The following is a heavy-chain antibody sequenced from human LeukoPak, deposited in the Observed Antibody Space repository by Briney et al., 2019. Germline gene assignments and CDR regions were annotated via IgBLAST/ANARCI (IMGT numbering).Heavy chain of an antibody. Sequence: GGSLRLSCAAPGFTFSSYEMNWVRQAPGKGLEWVSYISSSGSTIYYADSVKGRFTISRDNAKNSLYLQMNSLRAEDTAVYYCAELGITMIGGVWGKGTTVTVSS. V-gene: IGHV3-48*03. CDR1: GFTFSSYE. J-gene: IGHJ6*04. CDR3: AELGITMIGGV. D-gene: IGHD3-10*02. CDR2: ISSSGSTI.